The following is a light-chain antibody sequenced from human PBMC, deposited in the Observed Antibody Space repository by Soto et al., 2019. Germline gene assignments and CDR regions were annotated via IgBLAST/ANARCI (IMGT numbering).Light chain of an antibody. CDR1: QSISSW. Sequence: IQMTQSPSTRSASVGDRVTITCRASQSISSWLAWYQQKPGKAPKLLIYDASSLERGVPSRFSGSGSGTEFTLTISSLQPAAFATYSCQQYNSYSYTFGQGTKLEIK. CDR3: QQYNSYSYT. CDR2: DAS. V-gene: IGKV1-5*01. J-gene: IGKJ2*01.